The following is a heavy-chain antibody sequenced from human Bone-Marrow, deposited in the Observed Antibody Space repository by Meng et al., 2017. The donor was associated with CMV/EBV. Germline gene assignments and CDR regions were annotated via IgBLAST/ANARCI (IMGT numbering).Heavy chain of an antibody. CDR1: GYTFTGYY. D-gene: IGHD2-21*01. CDR3: ARTECGGDCYSGRYYYYGMDV. Sequence: ASVKVSCKASGYTFTGYYMHWVRQAPGQGLEWMGWINPNSGGTNYAQKFQGRVTMTRDTSISTAYMELSRLRSDDTAVYYCARTECGGDCYSGRYYYYGMDVWGQGTTVTASS. J-gene: IGHJ6*02. CDR2: INPNSGGT. V-gene: IGHV1-2*02.